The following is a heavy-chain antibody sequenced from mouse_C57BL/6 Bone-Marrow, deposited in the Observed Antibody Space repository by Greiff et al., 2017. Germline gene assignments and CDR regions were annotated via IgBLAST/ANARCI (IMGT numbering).Heavy chain of an antibody. CDR2: INPYNGGT. J-gene: IGHJ3*01. CDR3: ASAYYSNRPFAY. CDR1: GYTFTDYY. Sequence: EVQLQQSGPVLVKPGASVKMSCKASGYTFTDYYMNWVKQSHGKSLEWIGVINPYNGGTSYNQKFKGKATLTVDKSSSTAYMELNSLTSEDSAVYYCASAYYSNRPFAYWGQGTLVTVSA. V-gene: IGHV1-19*01. D-gene: IGHD2-5*01.